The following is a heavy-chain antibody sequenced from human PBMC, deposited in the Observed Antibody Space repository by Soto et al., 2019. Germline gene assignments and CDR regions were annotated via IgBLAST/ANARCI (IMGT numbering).Heavy chain of an antibody. CDR2: ISYDGSNK. Sequence: AGGSLRLSCAASGFTFSSYAMHWVRQAPGKGLEWVAVISYDGSNKYYADSVKGRFTISRDNSKNTLYLQMNSLRAEDTAVYYCARQATYDFWSANFDYWGQGTLVTVSS. CDR3: ARQATYDFWSANFDY. J-gene: IGHJ4*02. CDR1: GFTFSSYA. D-gene: IGHD3-3*01. V-gene: IGHV3-30-3*01.